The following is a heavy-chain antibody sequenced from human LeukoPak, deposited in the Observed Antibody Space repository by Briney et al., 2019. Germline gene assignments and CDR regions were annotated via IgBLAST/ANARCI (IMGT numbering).Heavy chain of an antibody. V-gene: IGHV3-7*01. J-gene: IGHJ5*02. Sequence: GGSLRLSCAASGFTFSSTSMSWVRQAPGKGLEWVANINQDGSEKYYVDSVKGRFTISRDNAKNSLYLQMNSLRAEDTAVYYCARDKEAGASRFDPWGQGTLVTVSS. D-gene: IGHD1-26*01. CDR2: INQDGSEK. CDR1: GFTFSSTS. CDR3: ARDKEAGASRFDP.